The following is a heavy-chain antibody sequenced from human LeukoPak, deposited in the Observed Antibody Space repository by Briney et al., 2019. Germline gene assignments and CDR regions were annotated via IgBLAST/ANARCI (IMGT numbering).Heavy chain of an antibody. CDR1: GDSVSSNSAA. Sequence: SQTLSLTCAISGDSVSSNSAAWNWIRQSPSRGLEWLGRTYYRSKWFNDYAVSVKSRITINPETSKNPFSLQLNSVTPEDTAVYYCARVVQVYCSSTSCYVGAFDIWGQGTMVTVSS. CDR2: TYYRSKWFN. CDR3: ARVVQVYCSSTSCYVGAFDI. J-gene: IGHJ3*02. D-gene: IGHD2-2*01. V-gene: IGHV6-1*01.